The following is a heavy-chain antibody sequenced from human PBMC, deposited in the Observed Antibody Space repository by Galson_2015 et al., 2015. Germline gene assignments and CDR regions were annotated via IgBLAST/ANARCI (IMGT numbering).Heavy chain of an antibody. Sequence: SLRLSCAASGLTVSNYFMNWVRQAPGKGLEWVSVILTGGNTYYADSVKGRFTISRDNSANTLYLHMNSLRVEDTAMYYCARGTDDGWEAGVYGGQGTPVPVAP. V-gene: IGHV3-53*01. J-gene: IGHJ4*02. CDR3: ARGTDDGWEAGVY. CDR1: GLTVSNYF. CDR2: ILTGGNT. D-gene: IGHD3-16*01.